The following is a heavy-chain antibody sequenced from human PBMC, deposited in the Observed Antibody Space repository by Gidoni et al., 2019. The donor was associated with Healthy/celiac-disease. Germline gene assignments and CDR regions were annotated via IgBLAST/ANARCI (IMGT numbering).Heavy chain of an antibody. Sequence: EVQLVESGGVVVQPGGSLRLSCAASGFTFDDYAMHWVRQAPGKGLEWVSLISWDGGSTYYADSVKGRFTISRDNSKNSLYLQMNSLRAEDTALYYCVLYKFAFDIWGQGTMVTVSS. J-gene: IGHJ3*02. CDR1: GFTFDDYA. V-gene: IGHV3-43D*04. CDR2: ISWDGGST. CDR3: VLYKFAFDI. D-gene: IGHD1-20*01.